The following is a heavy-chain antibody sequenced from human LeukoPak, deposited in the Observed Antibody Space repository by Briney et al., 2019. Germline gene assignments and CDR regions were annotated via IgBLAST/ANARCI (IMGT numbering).Heavy chain of an antibody. CDR1: GYTFTGYY. CDR2: INPNSGGT. D-gene: IGHD4-17*01. J-gene: IGHJ5*02. CDR3: ARGMTTTGHWFDP. Sequence: GASVKVSCKASGYTFTGYYMHWVRQAPGQGLEWMGWINPNSGGTNYAQKFQGWVTMTRDTSISTAYMELSRLRSDDTAVYYCARGMTTTGHWFDPWGQGTLVTVSS. V-gene: IGHV1-2*04.